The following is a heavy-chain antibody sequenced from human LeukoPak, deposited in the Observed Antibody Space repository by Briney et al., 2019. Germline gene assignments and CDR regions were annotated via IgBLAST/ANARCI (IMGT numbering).Heavy chain of an antibody. CDR1: GFTFSSYW. CDR3: VNLDDDSSGYSGY. Sequence: GGSLRLSCAASGFTFSSYWMHWVRQAPGKGLVWVSRINSDGRSTTYADSVKGRFTISRDNAKNTLYLQMNSLRAEDTAVYYCVNLDDDSSGYSGYWGQGTLVTVSS. V-gene: IGHV3-74*03. J-gene: IGHJ4*02. CDR2: INSDGRST. D-gene: IGHD3-22*01.